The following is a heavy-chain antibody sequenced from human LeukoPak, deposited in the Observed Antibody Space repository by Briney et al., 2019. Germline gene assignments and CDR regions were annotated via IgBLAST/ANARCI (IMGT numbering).Heavy chain of an antibody. Sequence: ASVKVSCKASGYTFTSYGISWVRQAPGQGLEWMGWINPNSGGTNYAQKFQGRVTMTRDTSIITAYMELSRLSSDDTAVYYCARDERYDRSGYPFDFRGQGTLVTVSS. CDR1: GYTFTSYG. D-gene: IGHD3-22*01. J-gene: IGHJ4*02. CDR2: INPNSGGT. CDR3: ARDERYDRSGYPFDF. V-gene: IGHV1-2*02.